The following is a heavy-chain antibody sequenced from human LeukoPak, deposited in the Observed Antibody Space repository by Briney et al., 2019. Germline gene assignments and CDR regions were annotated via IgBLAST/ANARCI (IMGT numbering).Heavy chain of an antibody. D-gene: IGHD6-13*01. J-gene: IGHJ4*02. CDR2: INHSGST. CDR1: GGSFSGYY. CDR3: ARVGSATGIDY. V-gene: IGHV4-34*01. Sequence: SETLSLTCAVYGGSFSGYYWSWIRQPPGKGLEWIGEINHSGSTNYNPSLKSRVTILVDTSKNHFSLKLNSVTAADTAVYYCARVGSATGIDYWGQGTLVTVSS.